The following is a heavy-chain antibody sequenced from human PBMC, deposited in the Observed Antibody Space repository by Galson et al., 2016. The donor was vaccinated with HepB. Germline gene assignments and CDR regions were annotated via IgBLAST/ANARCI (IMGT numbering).Heavy chain of an antibody. CDR2: IIPTLGST. J-gene: IGHJ4*02. D-gene: IGHD4-17*01. V-gene: IGHV1-69*13. CDR3: ARRREYGDYVFDH. Sequence: SVKVSCKASGGTISSYGISWVRQAPGQGLEWMGGIIPTLGSTIYARKFQGRVTITADESTSTVSMELSSLRSGDTAVYYCARRREYGDYVFDHWGQGTLVTVSS. CDR1: GGTISSYG.